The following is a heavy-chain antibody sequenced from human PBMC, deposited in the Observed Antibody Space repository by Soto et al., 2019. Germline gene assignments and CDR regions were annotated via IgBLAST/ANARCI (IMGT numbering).Heavy chain of an antibody. D-gene: IGHD1-1*01. Sequence: PGESLKISCKGSGYTFTSYWTGWVRQMPGKGLEWMGIIYPGDLDIRYSPSFQGQVTISDDKSISTAYLQWSSLKASDTAMYYCARGNRYDYSDYWGQGTLVTVSS. J-gene: IGHJ4*02. CDR3: ARGNRYDYSDY. CDR2: IYPGDLDI. CDR1: GYTFTSYW. V-gene: IGHV5-51*01.